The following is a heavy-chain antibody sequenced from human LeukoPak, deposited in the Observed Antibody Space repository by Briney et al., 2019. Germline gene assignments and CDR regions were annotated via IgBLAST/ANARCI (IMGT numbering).Heavy chain of an antibody. CDR1: GGSINSDSYY. CDR2: IYYTGNT. J-gene: IGHJ3*02. D-gene: IGHD3-10*01. Sequence: SETLSLTCTVSGGSINSDSYYWGWIRQPPGKGLEWIGSIYYTGNTYYNASLKSRVTISADRPKNQFSLKLTSVTAADTAVYSCARRESIRVGYAFDTWSQGTMVTFSS. CDR3: ARRESIRVGYAFDT. V-gene: IGHV4-39*01.